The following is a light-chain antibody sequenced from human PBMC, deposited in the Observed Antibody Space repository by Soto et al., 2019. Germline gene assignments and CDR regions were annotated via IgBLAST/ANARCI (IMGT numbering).Light chain of an antibody. V-gene: IGLV2-14*03. Sequence: QSALTQPASVSGSPGQSITISCTGTSSDVGGYNYVSWYQHHPGKAPKHMIYDVSNRPSGVSNRFSGSKSGNTASLTISGLQAEDEADYYCSSYTSSSTLAFGGGTKLTVL. CDR2: DVS. CDR1: SSDVGGYNY. J-gene: IGLJ2*01. CDR3: SSYTSSSTLA.